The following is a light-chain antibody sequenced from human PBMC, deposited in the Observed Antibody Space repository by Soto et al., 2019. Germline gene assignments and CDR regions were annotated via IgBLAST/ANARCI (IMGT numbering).Light chain of an antibody. Sequence: EIVLTQSPATLSLSPGARATLSCRASQSVSSYLAWYQQKPGQAPRLLIYDASNRATGIPARFSGSGSGTEFTLTISSLEPEDFAVDYCQQRSNWPTFGQGTRLEIK. CDR2: DAS. V-gene: IGKV3-11*01. CDR1: QSVSSY. J-gene: IGKJ5*01. CDR3: QQRSNWPT.